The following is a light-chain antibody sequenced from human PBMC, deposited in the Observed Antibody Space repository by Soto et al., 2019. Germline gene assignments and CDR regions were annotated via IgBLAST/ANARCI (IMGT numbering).Light chain of an antibody. Sequence: EIVLTQSPATLSLSPGGRATLSCRASQSVSSYLAWYQQKPGQAPRLLIYDASNRATGIPARFSGSGSGTDFTPAISSLEPEDFAVYYCQQRSNWPPYTFGEGTKLEIK. CDR3: QQRSNWPPYT. CDR1: QSVSSY. V-gene: IGKV3-11*01. J-gene: IGKJ2*01. CDR2: DAS.